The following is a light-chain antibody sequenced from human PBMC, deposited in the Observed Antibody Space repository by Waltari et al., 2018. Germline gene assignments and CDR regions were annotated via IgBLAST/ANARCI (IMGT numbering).Light chain of an antibody. CDR2: GAS. Sequence: EIVLTQSPGTLSLSPGERATLSCGASQSVCSSYLAWHQKKPGQAPRLLIYGASSRATGIPDMFRGSGSGTDFTRTISRLEPEDFAVYYCQQYGNSPLLTFGGGTKVEIK. J-gene: IGKJ4*01. V-gene: IGKV3-20*01. CDR1: QSVCSSY. CDR3: QQYGNSPLLT.